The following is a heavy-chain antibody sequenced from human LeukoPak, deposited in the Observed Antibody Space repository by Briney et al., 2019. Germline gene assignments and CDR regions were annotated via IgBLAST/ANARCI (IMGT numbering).Heavy chain of an antibody. Sequence: PSETLSLTCTVSGGSISSYYWSWIRQPAGKGLEWIGRIYTSGSTNYNPSLKSRVTMSVDTSKNQFSLKLSSVTAADTAVYYCARRYYYGSGNDAFDIWGQGTMVTVSS. V-gene: IGHV4-4*07. J-gene: IGHJ3*02. CDR3: ARRYYYGSGNDAFDI. CDR1: GGSISSYY. D-gene: IGHD3-10*01. CDR2: IYTSGST.